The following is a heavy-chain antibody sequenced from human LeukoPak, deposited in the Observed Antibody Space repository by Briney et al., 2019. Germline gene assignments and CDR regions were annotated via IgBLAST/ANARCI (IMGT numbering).Heavy chain of an antibody. CDR2: IYYSGST. J-gene: IGHJ3*02. CDR3: ARGYDSSGYYPHDAFDI. V-gene: IGHV4-39*01. CDR1: GGSISSSSYY. D-gene: IGHD3-22*01. Sequence: SETPSLTCTVSGGSISSSSYYWGWIRQPPGKGLEWIGSIYYSGSTYYNPSLKSRVTISVDTSKNQFSLKLSSVTAADTAVYYCARGYDSSGYYPHDAFDIWGQGTMVTVSS.